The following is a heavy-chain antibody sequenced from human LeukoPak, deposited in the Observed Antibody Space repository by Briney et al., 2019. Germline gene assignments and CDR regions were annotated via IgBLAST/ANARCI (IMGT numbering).Heavy chain of an antibody. V-gene: IGHV3-33*01. CDR2: IWFDGSNK. Sequence: QAGGSLRLSCSVCAFTFSISAMHWVRQAPGKGLEWVSIIWFDGSNKYYADSVKGRFTVSRDNSKNTVYLQMNSLRVEDTAVYYCARDRQWELDFWGQGTLVTVSS. CDR3: ARDRQWELDF. CDR1: AFTFSISA. D-gene: IGHD1-26*01. J-gene: IGHJ4*02.